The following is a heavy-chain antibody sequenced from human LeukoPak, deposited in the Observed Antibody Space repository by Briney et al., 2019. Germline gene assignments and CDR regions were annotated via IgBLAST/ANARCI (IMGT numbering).Heavy chain of an antibody. CDR3: AGGRGSWGSLTFDY. D-gene: IGHD6-13*01. Sequence: GGSLRLSCAASGFTFSSYSMNWVRQAPGKGLEWVSVVYSGGDNTHYADSVKGRFTISRDNSKNTLYLQMNNLRTEDTAVYYCAGGRGSWGSLTFDYWGQGTLVTVSS. CDR2: VYSGGDNT. J-gene: IGHJ4*02. CDR1: GFTFSSYS. V-gene: IGHV3-23*03.